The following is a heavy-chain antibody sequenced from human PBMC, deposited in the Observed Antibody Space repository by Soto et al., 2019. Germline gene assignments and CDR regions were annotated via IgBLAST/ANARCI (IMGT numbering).Heavy chain of an antibody. CDR1: CGSCIGYY. V-gene: IGHV4-34*01. D-gene: IGHD3-10*01. Sequence: PSETLSLTCAFDCGSCIGYYWSWIRQPPGKGLEWIGEINHSGSTNYNPSLKSRVTISVDTSKNQFSLKLSSVTAADTAVYYCVRDPGRYYYYYYGMDVWGQGTTVTVSS. CDR3: VRDPGRYYYYYYGMDV. J-gene: IGHJ6*02. CDR2: INHSGST.